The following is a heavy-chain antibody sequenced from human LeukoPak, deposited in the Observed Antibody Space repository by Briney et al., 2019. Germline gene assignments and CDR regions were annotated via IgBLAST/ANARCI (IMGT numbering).Heavy chain of an antibody. V-gene: IGHV3-20*04. CDR1: GFTFDDYG. J-gene: IGHJ4*02. Sequence: GGSLRLSCAASGFTFDDYGMNWVRQAPGKGLEWVSGINRDGVSTGYPDSVKGRCTISRDYARNSLYLQINILRAEDTDLYSCARAPRARSGYYYANSWGQGALVTVSS. CDR2: INRDGVST. CDR3: ARAPRARSGYYYANS. D-gene: IGHD3-22*01.